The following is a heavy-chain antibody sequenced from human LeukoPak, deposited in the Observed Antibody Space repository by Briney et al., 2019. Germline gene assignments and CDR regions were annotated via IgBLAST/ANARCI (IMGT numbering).Heavy chain of an antibody. CDR2: MNPNSGNT. D-gene: IGHD2-2*02. V-gene: IGHV1-8*03. J-gene: IGHJ5*02. Sequence: ASVKVSCKASGYTFTSYDINWVRQATGQGLEWMGWMNPNSGNTGYAQKFQGRVTITRNTSISTAYMELSSLRSEDTAVYYCARGGLNLGYCSSTSCYTGRFDPWGQETLVTVSS. CDR1: GYTFTSYD. CDR3: ARGGLNLGYCSSTSCYTGRFDP.